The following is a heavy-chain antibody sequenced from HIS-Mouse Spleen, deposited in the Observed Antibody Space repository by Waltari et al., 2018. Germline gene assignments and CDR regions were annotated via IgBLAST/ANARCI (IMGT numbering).Heavy chain of an antibody. J-gene: IGHJ4*02. CDR3: ARIAEGYTSGWYAFDY. Sequence: QVTLRESGPALVKPTQTLTLTCTFSGFSLSTSGMCVSWIRQPPGKALAWLARIDKDYDKCYSTFLRTRLNISKDTSKNQAVLKMTNMDPVDTATYYCARIAEGYTSGWYAFDYWGQGTLVTVSS. D-gene: IGHD6-19*01. V-gene: IGHV2-70*15. CDR2: IDKDYDK. CDR1: GFSLSTSGMC.